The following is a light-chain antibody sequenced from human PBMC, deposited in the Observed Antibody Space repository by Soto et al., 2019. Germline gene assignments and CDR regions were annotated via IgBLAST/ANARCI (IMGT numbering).Light chain of an antibody. V-gene: IGLV2-14*01. Sequence: QSALTQPAYVSGSHGQSITISCTGTSSDVGGYNYVSWYQQHPVKAPKLMIYDVTNRPSGVSDRFSGSKSGNTASLTISGLQAEDEADYYCSSYTSSSTPYVFGTGTKATVL. J-gene: IGLJ1*01. CDR2: DVT. CDR3: SSYTSSSTPYV. CDR1: SSDVGGYNY.